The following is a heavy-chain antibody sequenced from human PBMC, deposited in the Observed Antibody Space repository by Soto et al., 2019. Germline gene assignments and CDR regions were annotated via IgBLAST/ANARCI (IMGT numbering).Heavy chain of an antibody. D-gene: IGHD3-10*01. CDR3: AAVEYYYGSGSYIGVNDY. V-gene: IGHV1-58*02. Sequence: SVKASGTASGFTFTSSAMPWVRQARGQRLEWIGWIVVGGGNTNYAQKFQERVTITRDMSTSTAYMELSSLRSEDTAVYYCAAVEYYYGSGSYIGVNDYWGQGTLVTVSS. CDR1: GFTFTSSA. CDR2: IVVGGGNT. J-gene: IGHJ4*02.